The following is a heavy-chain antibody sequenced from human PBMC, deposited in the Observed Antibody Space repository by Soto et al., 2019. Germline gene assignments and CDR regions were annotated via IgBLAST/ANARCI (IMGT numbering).Heavy chain of an antibody. J-gene: IGHJ4*02. CDR2: IYHSGST. CDR1: SGSISSGGYS. D-gene: IGHD7-27*01. CDR3: ARDNSGVVDY. Sequence: PSETLYLTCPVPSGSISSGGYSWSWIRQPPGKGLEWIGYIYHSGSTYYNPSLKSRVTISVDRSKNQFSLKLSSVTAADTAVYYCARDNSGVVDYWGQGTLVTVSS. V-gene: IGHV4-30-2*01.